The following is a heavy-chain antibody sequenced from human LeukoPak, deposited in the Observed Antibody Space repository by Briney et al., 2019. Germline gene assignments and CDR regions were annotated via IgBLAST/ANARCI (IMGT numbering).Heavy chain of an antibody. J-gene: IGHJ5*02. Sequence: PGGSLRLSCAASGFTFSSYSMNWVRQAPGKGLEWVSSISSSSSYIYYADSVKGRFTISRDNAKNSLYLQMNSLRAEDTAVYYCARASRGIAAAGYWFDPWGQGTLVIVSS. CDR3: ARASRGIAAAGYWFDP. CDR2: ISSSSSYI. CDR1: GFTFSSYS. V-gene: IGHV3-21*01. D-gene: IGHD6-13*01.